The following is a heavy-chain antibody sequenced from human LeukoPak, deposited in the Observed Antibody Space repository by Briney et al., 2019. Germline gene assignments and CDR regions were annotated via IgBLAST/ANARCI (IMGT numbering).Heavy chain of an antibody. CDR3: AKRGVVIRVILVGFHKEAYYFDS. CDR2: IYTSGST. Sequence: SETLSLTCTVSGGSISSYYWSRIRQPPGKGLEWIGYIYTSGSTNYNPSLKSRVTISVDTSKNQFSLKLSSVTAADTAVYFCAKRGVVIRVILVGFHKEAYYFDSWGQGALVTVSS. V-gene: IGHV4-4*09. CDR1: GGSISSYY. D-gene: IGHD3-22*01. J-gene: IGHJ4*02.